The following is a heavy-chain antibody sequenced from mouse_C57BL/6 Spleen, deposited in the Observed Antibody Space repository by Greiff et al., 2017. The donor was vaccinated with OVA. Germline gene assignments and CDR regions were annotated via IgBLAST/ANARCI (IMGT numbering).Heavy chain of an antibody. CDR1: GYAFTNYL. V-gene: IGHV1-54*01. J-gene: IGHJ3*01. D-gene: IGHD2-4*01. CDR3: ARGDYDGAWFAY. Sequence: VKLMESGAELVRPGTSVKVSCKASGYAFTNYLIEWVKQRPGQGLEWIGVINPGSGGTNYNEKFKGKATLTADKSSSTAYMQLSSLTSEDSAVYFCARGDYDGAWFAYWGQGTLVTVSA. CDR2: INPGSGGT.